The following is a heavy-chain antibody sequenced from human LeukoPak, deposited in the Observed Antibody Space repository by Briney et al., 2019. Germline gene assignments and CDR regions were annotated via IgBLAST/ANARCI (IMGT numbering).Heavy chain of an antibody. D-gene: IGHD6-13*01. J-gene: IGHJ6*02. CDR1: GYTLTELS. CDR3: ATEPIAAAGTWYYYGMDV. Sequence: ASVKVSCKVSGYTLTELSMHWVRQAPGKGLEWMGCFDPEDGETIYAQKFQGRVTMTEDTSTDTAYMELSSLRSEDTAVYYCATEPIAAAGTWYYYGMDVWGQGTTVTVSS. CDR2: FDPEDGET. V-gene: IGHV1-24*01.